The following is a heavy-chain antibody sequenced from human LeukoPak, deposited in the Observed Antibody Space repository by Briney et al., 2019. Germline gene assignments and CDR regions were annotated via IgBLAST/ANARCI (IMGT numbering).Heavy chain of an antibody. D-gene: IGHD3-22*01. CDR2: IIPIFGTA. J-gene: IGHJ4*02. CDR3: ARGGIPNSYYYDSSGSLHY. Sequence: SVKVSCKASGGTFSSYAISWVRQAPGQGLEWMGGIIPIFGTANYAQKFQGRVTITTDESTSTAYMELSSLRSEDTAVYYCARGGIPNSYYYDSSGSLHYWGQGTLVTVSS. CDR1: GGTFSSYA. V-gene: IGHV1-69*05.